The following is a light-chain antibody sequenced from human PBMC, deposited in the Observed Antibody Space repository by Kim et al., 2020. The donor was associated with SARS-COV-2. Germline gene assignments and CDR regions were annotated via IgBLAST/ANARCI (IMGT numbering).Light chain of an antibody. Sequence: ELTQPLSASGAPGQRVSISCSGSRPNIGTNTASWYQQFPGAAPKLLIYGNDLRPSGVPDRFSGSKSDTSASLAISGLKSEDEADYYCATWDDSLKNYVFGTGTKVTVL. CDR1: RPNIGTNT. CDR3: ATWDDSLKNYV. CDR2: GND. J-gene: IGLJ1*01. V-gene: IGLV1-44*01.